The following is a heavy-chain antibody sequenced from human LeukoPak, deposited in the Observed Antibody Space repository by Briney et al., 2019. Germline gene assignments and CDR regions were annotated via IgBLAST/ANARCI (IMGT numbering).Heavy chain of an antibody. V-gene: IGHV3-21*01. D-gene: IGHD1-26*01. J-gene: IGHJ4*02. Sequence: PGGSLRLSCAASGFTFSSYSMNWVRQAPGKGLEWVSSISSSSSYIYYADSVKGRFTISRDNAKNSQYLQMNSLRAEDTAVYYCARVGATVLFGVQYWGQGTLVTVSS. CDR3: ARVGATVLFGVQY. CDR2: ISSSSSYI. CDR1: GFTFSSYS.